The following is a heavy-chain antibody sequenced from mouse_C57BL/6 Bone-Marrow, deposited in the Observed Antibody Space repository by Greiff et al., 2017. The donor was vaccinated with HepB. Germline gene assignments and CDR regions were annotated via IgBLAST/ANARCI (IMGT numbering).Heavy chain of an antibody. CDR1: GFSLTSYG. CDR2: IWRGGST. Sequence: VQLQQSGPGLVQPSQSLSITCTVSGFSLTSYGVHWVRQSPGKGLEWLGVIWRGGSTDYNAAFMSRLSITKDNSKSQVLFKMNSLQADDTAIYYCAKDGQLRLRGAMDYWGQGTSVTVSS. D-gene: IGHD3-2*02. J-gene: IGHJ4*01. V-gene: IGHV2-5*01. CDR3: AKDGQLRLRGAMDY.